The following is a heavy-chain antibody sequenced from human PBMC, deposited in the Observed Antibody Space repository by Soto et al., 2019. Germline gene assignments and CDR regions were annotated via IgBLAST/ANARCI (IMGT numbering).Heavy chain of an antibody. J-gene: IGHJ4*02. CDR1: GFTFSSYA. V-gene: IGHV3-23*01. CDR3: AKKECSTSCYTKGY. D-gene: IGHD2-2*02. Sequence: GGSLRLSCAASGFTFSSYAMSWVRQAPGKGLGWVSAISGSGGSTYYADSVKGRFTISRDNSKNTLYLQMNSLRAEDTAVYYCAKKECSTSCYTKGYWGQGTLVTVSS. CDR2: ISGSGGST.